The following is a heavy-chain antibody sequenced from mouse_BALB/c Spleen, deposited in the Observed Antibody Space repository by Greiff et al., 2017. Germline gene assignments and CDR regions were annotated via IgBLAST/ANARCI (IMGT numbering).Heavy chain of an antibody. Sequence: EVQGVESGGGLVQPGGSRKLSCAASGFTFSSFGMHWVRQAPEKGLEWVAYISSGSSTIYYADTVKGRFTISRDNPKNTLFLQMTSLRSEDTAMYYCARGPDRYDNFDYWGQGTTVTVSS. V-gene: IGHV5-17*02. CDR2: ISSGSSTI. CDR1: GFTFSSFG. CDR3: ARGPDRYDNFDY. J-gene: IGHJ2*01. D-gene: IGHD2-14*01.